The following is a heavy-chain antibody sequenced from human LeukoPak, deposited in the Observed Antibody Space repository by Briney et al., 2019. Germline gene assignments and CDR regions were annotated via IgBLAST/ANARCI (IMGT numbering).Heavy chain of an antibody. CDR2: IYTSGST. D-gene: IGHD1-1*01. J-gene: IGHJ4*02. Sequence: SETLSLTCSVSGGSISSYYWSWIRQPAGKGLEWIGRIYTSGSTNYNPSLKSRVTMSVDTSKNQFSLKLSSVTAADTAVYYCASSESWNGDYYFDYWGQGTLVTVSS. CDR3: ASSESWNGDYYFDY. V-gene: IGHV4-4*07. CDR1: GGSISSYY.